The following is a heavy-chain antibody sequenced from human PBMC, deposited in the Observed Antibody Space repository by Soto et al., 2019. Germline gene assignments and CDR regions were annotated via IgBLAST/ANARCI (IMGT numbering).Heavy chain of an antibody. CDR3: ASNSYGYIFYEY. CDR1: GGSISSGDDY. J-gene: IGHJ4*02. Sequence: PSETLSLTCTVSGGSISSGDDYWSWIRQPPGKGLEWIGYIYYSGSTYYNPSLKSRVTISVDTSKNQFSLKLSSVTAADTAVYYCASNSYGYIFYEYWGQGTLVTVSS. D-gene: IGHD5-18*01. V-gene: IGHV4-30-4*01. CDR2: IYYSGST.